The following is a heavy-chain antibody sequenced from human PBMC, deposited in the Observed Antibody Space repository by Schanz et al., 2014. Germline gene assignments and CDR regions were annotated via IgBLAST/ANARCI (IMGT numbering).Heavy chain of an antibody. Sequence: QVHLVQSGAEVKKPGASVKVSCKASGYTFTTYGITWVRQAPGQGLEWMGWISANNGKTQYAEKVQGRVTMTADTSTSTADMELRSLRSDDTAVYYCAKERAYYGSGSFDYWGQGTLVTVSS. CDR2: ISANNGKT. V-gene: IGHV1-18*04. D-gene: IGHD3-10*01. CDR3: AKERAYYGSGSFDY. J-gene: IGHJ4*02. CDR1: GYTFTTYG.